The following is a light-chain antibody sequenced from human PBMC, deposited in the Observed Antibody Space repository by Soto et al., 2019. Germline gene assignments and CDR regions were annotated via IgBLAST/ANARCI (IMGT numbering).Light chain of an antibody. CDR3: QQYNKWPLT. Sequence: EIVMTQSPATLSVSPGERATLSCRASQSVSSNLAWYQQKPGQAPRLLIYGASTRATGIPARFSGSGSGTEFTLTISSLQSEDVAVYYCQQYNKWPLTFGGGTKVDIK. CDR2: GAS. V-gene: IGKV3-15*01. J-gene: IGKJ4*01. CDR1: QSVSSN.